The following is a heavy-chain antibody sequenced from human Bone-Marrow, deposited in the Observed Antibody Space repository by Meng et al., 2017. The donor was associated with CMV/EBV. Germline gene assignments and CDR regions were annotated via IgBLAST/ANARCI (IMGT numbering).Heavy chain of an antibody. D-gene: IGHD6-6*01. CDR3: ARDHSRSSPYFDYATDV. J-gene: IGHJ6*02. CDR1: GFTFSSYW. CDR2: IKQDGSEK. Sequence: GESLKISCAASGFTFSSYWMSWVRQAPGKGLEWVANIKQDGSEKYYVDSVKGRFTISRDNAKNSLYLQMNSLSAEDTAVYYCARDHSRSSPYFDYATDVCGQGTTVAVSS. V-gene: IGHV3-7*03.